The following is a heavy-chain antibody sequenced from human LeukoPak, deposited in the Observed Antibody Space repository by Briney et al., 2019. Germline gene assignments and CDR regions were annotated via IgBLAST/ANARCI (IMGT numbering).Heavy chain of an antibody. D-gene: IGHD2-2*01. CDR3: ARRLTQYDCFDP. CDR1: ADIVSSNSDS. CDR2: TYYRSTWYN. J-gene: IGHJ5*02. Sequence: SQTLSLTCAVSADIVSSNSDSWNWIRQSPSRGLEWVGRTYYRSTWYNDYAVSVRGRITVNPDTSKNQFSLHLNSVTPEDTAVYYCARRLTQYDCFDPWGQGILVTVSS. V-gene: IGHV6-1*01.